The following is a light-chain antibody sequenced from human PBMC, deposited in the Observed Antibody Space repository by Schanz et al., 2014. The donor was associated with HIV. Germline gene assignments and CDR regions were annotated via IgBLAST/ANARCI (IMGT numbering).Light chain of an antibody. V-gene: IGKV3-20*01. J-gene: IGKJ3*01. Sequence: DIVLTQSPGTLSLSPGERATLSCRASQYVSNNYLSWHQQKPGQAPRLLIFGASGRATGIPDRFSGSAYGTDFFLSISRLEPEDFAVYYCQQYGSSPFTFGPGTRVDFK. CDR3: QQYGSSPFT. CDR1: QYVSNNY. CDR2: GAS.